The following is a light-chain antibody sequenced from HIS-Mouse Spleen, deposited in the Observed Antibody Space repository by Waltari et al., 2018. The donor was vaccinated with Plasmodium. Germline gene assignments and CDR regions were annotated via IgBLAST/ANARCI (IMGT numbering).Light chain of an antibody. CDR1: RSVSSN. Sequence: EIVMTQSPATLSVSPGERATLSCRASRSVSSNLAWYQQKPGQAPRLLIYGASTRATGIPARFSGSGSGTEFTLTISSLQSEDFAVYYCQQYNNWSFTFGPGTKVEIK. J-gene: IGKJ3*01. V-gene: IGKV3-15*01. CDR2: GAS. CDR3: QQYNNWSFT.